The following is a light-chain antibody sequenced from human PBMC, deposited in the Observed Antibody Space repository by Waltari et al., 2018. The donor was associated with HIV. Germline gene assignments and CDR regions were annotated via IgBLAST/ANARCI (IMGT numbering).Light chain of an antibody. CDR1: QGFGSW. CDR3: QQYKSYFAWT. V-gene: IGKV1-5*03. J-gene: IGKJ1*01. CDR2: KAS. Sequence: DIQLTQSPSTLSVSVGDSVTITCRASQGFGSWLGWYQQKSGKAPKLLLYKASSLERGVPSRFGGSGSGTEFTLTISSLQPDDLATYYCQQYKSYFAWTFGQGTKVEIK.